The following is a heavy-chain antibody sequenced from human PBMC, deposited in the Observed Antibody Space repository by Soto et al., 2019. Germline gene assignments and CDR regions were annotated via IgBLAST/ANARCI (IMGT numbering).Heavy chain of an antibody. CDR1: GESFSGYY. J-gene: IGHJ4*02. CDR2: IDHSGSA. D-gene: IGHD2-2*01. CDR3: AKGVPATG. V-gene: IGHV4-34*01. Sequence: QVQLHQWGAGLLKPSETLSLTCAVYGESFSGYYRSWIRQPPGKGLEWIGEIDHSGSANYNPSLKSRVTISADTSKNHFSLKLNSVTAADTAVYYCAKGVPATGWGRGTLVTVSS.